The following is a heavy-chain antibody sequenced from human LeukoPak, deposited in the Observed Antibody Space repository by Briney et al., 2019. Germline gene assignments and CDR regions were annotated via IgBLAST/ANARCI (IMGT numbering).Heavy chain of an antibody. CDR3: ARDRDWAFDY. Sequence: GGSLRLSCAASGFTFSDYTLNWVRQAPGKGLEWLSYISPSRGSISYADSVKGRFTISSDSAKNSVYLQINNLRAEDTAVYYCARDRDWAFDYWGQGILVTVSS. CDR1: GFTFSDYT. J-gene: IGHJ4*02. D-gene: IGHD2-21*01. CDR2: ISPSRGSI. V-gene: IGHV3-48*01.